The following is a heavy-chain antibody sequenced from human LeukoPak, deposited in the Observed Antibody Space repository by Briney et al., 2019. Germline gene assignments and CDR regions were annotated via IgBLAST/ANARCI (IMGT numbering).Heavy chain of an antibody. CDR3: VKPYYFSSGSLT. V-gene: IGHV3-7*01. CDR2: TNQDGSEK. D-gene: IGHD3-10*01. Sequence: GGSLRLSCAASGFNFRSYWMSWVRQAPGKGLEWVATTNQDGSEKYFMDSLEGRLIISRDNAKNSLHLQMNSLRAEDTAVYYCVKPYYFSSGSLTWGQGTLVTVSS. J-gene: IGHJ5*02. CDR1: GFNFRSYW.